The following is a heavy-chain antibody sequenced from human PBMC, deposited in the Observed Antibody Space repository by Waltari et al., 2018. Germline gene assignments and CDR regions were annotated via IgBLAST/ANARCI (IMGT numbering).Heavy chain of an antibody. J-gene: IGHJ6*02. D-gene: IGHD2-15*01. CDR2: IYSGGST. V-gene: IGHV3-53*01. Sequence: EVQLVESGGGLIQPGGSLRLSCAASGFTISSNYMSWVRQAPGKGLEWVSVIYSGGSTYYADSVKGRFTISRDNSKNTLYLQMNSLRAEDTAVYYCAREGRYCSGGSCYAYGMDVWGQGTTVTVSS. CDR3: AREGRYCSGGSCYAYGMDV. CDR1: GFTISSNY.